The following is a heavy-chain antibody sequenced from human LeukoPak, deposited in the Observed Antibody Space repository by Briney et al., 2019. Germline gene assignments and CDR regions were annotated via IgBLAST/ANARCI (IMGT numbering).Heavy chain of an antibody. CDR1: GFTFSGSA. J-gene: IGHJ4*02. CDR3: TSMGKNDYVWGSYRQFDY. D-gene: IGHD3-16*02. CDR2: IRSKSNSYAT. Sequence: GGSLKLSCAASGFTFSGSAMHWVRQASGKGLEWVGRIRSKSNSYATAYAASVKGRFAISRDDSKNTAYLQMNSLKTEDTAVYYCTSMGKNDYVWGSYRQFDYRGQGTLVTVSS. V-gene: IGHV3-73*01.